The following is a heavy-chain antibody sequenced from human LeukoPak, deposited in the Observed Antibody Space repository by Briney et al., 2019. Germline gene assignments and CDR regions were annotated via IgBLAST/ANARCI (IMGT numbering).Heavy chain of an antibody. CDR3: ARVKVGITYWFDP. CDR2: IYSGGST. J-gene: IGHJ5*02. Sequence: GGSLRLSCAASGFVVNYNYLSWVRQAPGKGLEWVSVIYSGGSTYYADSVKGRFTISRDNSKNTVYLQMNSLRVEDTAVYYCARVKVGITYWFDPWGQGTLVTVSS. D-gene: IGHD1-26*01. V-gene: IGHV3-66*01. CDR1: GFVVNYNY.